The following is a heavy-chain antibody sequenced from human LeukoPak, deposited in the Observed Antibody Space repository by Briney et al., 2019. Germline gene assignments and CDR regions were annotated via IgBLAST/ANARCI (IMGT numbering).Heavy chain of an antibody. CDR3: ARVPVAGVDY. CDR1: GDSMTNHY. J-gene: IGHJ4*02. D-gene: IGHD6-19*01. V-gene: IGHV4-59*11. Sequence: ASETLSLTCTVSGDSMTNHYWSWIRQPPGKGLEWIEYIYYSGNTNYNPSVKSRVTISVDTSKNQFSLKLSSVTTADTAVYYCARVPVAGVDYWGQGTLVTVSS. CDR2: IYYSGNT.